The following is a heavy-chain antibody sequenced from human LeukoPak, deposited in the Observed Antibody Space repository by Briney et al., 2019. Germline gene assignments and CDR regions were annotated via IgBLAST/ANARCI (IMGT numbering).Heavy chain of an antibody. CDR3: ARDGEQLQAFDI. CDR2: IYYSGST. J-gene: IGHJ3*02. V-gene: IGHV4-59*01. D-gene: IGHD5-24*01. Sequence: SETVSLTCAVSGGSISSYYWSWIRQPPGKGLEWIGYIYYSGSTNYNPSLKSRVTMSVDTSKNQFSLKLSSVTAADTAVYYCARDGEQLQAFDIWGQGTMVTVSS. CDR1: GGSISSYY.